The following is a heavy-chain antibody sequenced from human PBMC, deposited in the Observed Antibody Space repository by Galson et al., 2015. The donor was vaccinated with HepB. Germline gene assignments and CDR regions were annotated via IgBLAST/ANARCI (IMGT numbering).Heavy chain of an antibody. Sequence: SLRLSCAGSGFTFSSYWMSWVRQAPGKGLEWVANIKHDGSEKYYVDSVKGRFTIARDNAKNSLYLQTNSLTADDTAVYYCARSRSPSCCCVDYWGQGTLVTVSS. CDR1: GFTFSSYW. V-gene: IGHV3-7*01. J-gene: IGHJ4*02. D-gene: IGHD2-2*01. CDR2: IKHDGSEK. CDR3: ARSRSPSCCCVDY.